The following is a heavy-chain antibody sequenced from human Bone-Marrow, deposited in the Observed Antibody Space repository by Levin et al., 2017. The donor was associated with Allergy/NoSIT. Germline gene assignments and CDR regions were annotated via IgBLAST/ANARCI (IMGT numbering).Heavy chain of an antibody. V-gene: IGHV4-4*02. CDR2: IYHSGST. J-gene: IGHJ4*02. CDR1: GASISSSTW. Sequence: SETLSLTCAVSGASISSSTWWSWVRQPPGQGLEWMGEIYHSGSTDYNPSLKSRLTISVDTSKNQFSLKLSSVTAADTAVYYCARAGMITFGGSQFDYWGQGTLVTVSS. D-gene: IGHD3-16*01. CDR3: ARAGMITFGGSQFDY.